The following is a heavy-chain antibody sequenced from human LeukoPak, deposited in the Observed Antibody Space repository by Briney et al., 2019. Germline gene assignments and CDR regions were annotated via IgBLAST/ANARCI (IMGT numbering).Heavy chain of an antibody. CDR2: ISGSGDNT. CDR3: AKGSYYDSSVSFYFDY. J-gene: IGHJ4*02. V-gene: IGHV3-23*01. CDR1: GFTFSSYA. Sequence: GGSLRLSCAASGFTFSSYAMSWVRQAPGKGLEWVSGISGSGDNTYYADSVKGRFTISRDNSKNTLYVQVNSLGTEDTAAYCCAKGSYYDSSVSFYFDYWGQGPLVTVSS. D-gene: IGHD3-22*01.